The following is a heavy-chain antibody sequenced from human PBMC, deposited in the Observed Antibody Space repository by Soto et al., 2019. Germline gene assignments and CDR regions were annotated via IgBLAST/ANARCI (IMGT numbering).Heavy chain of an antibody. CDR2: INHSGST. Sequence: KTSETLSLTCAVYGGSFSGHYWSWIRQPPGKGLEWIGEINHSGSTNYNPSLKSRVTISVDTSKNQFSLKLSSVTAADTAVYYCARVRWDTASWCRYDYWGQGTLVTAPQ. V-gene: IGHV4-34*01. CDR3: ARVRWDTASWCRYDY. CDR1: GGSFSGHY. D-gene: IGHD5-18*01. J-gene: IGHJ4*02.